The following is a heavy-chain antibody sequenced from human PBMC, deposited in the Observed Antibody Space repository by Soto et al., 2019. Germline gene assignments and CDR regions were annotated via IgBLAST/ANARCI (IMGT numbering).Heavy chain of an antibody. V-gene: IGHV4-31*03. Sequence: PSETLSLTCSVSCAALNSGNYYWSWIRQVPGKGLEWIGHIYVTGAVDYNPPLRDRITISQDTSERQFSLNLRLVTAADTAVYYCARLRIATNNYKWFDPWGQGTLVTVSS. CDR2: IYVTGAV. CDR3: ARLRIATNNYKWFDP. D-gene: IGHD2-21*01. J-gene: IGHJ5*02. CDR1: CAALNSGNYY.